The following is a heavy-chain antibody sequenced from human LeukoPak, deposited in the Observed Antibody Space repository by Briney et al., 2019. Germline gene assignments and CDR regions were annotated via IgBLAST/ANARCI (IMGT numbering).Heavy chain of an antibody. J-gene: IGHJ4*02. CDR3: ARGRSSIVVVTASIGFDY. CDR2: IYSGGST. Sequence: PGGSLRLSCAASGFTVSSNYMSWVRPAPGKGLAWVAVIYSGGSTYYADSVQGRFTISRDNSKNTLYLQMNSLRAEDTAVYYCARGRSSIVVVTASIGFDYWGQGTLVTVSS. D-gene: IGHD2-21*02. V-gene: IGHV3-53*01. CDR1: GFTVSSNY.